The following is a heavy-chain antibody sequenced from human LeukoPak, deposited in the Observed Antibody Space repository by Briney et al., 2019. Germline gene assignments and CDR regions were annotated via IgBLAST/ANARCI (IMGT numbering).Heavy chain of an antibody. D-gene: IGHD3-10*01. Sequence: SETLSLTCTVSGGSISSYYWSWIRQPAGKGLEWIGRIYTSGSTNYDPSLKSRVTMSVDTSKNQFSLKLSSVTAADTAVYYCARGHRFGESAHAFDIWGQGTMVTVSS. CDR3: ARGHRFGESAHAFDI. CDR2: IYTSGST. V-gene: IGHV4-4*07. J-gene: IGHJ3*02. CDR1: GGSISSYY.